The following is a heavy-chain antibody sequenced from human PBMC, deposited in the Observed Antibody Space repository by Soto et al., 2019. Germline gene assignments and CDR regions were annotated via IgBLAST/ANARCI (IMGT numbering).Heavy chain of an antibody. J-gene: IGHJ6*02. CDR3: ARDRPTTPAKLTYCSSTSCLGYYGMDV. D-gene: IGHD2-2*01. Sequence: PGGSLRLSCAASGFTVSSNYMSWVRQAPGKGLEWVSVIYSGGSTYYADSVKGRFTISRDNSKNTLYLQMNSLRAEDTAVYYCARDRPTTPAKLTYCSSTSCLGYYGMDVWGQGTTVTVSS. V-gene: IGHV3-53*01. CDR1: GFTVSSNY. CDR2: IYSGGST.